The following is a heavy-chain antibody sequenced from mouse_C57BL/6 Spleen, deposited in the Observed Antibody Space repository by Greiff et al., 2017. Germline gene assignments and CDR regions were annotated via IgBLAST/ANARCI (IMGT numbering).Heavy chain of an antibody. V-gene: IGHV1-81*01. J-gene: IGHJ4*01. D-gene: IGHD2-2*01. CDR1: GYTFTSYG. Sequence: VQLQQSGAELARPGASVKLSCKASGYTFTSYGISWVKQRTGQGLEWIGEIYPRSGNTYYNEKFKGKATLTADKYSSTAYMELLSLTSEDSAVYFCARRVMVTRAMDYWGQGTSVTVSS. CDR3: ARRVMVTRAMDY. CDR2: IYPRSGNT.